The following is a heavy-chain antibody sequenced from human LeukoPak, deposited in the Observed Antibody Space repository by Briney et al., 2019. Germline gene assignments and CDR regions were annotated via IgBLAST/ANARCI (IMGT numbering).Heavy chain of an antibody. V-gene: IGHV3-23*01. Sequence: PGGSLRLSCAASGFTFSSYAMSWVRQAPGKGLEWVSAISGSGGSTYYADSVKGRFTISRDNSKNTLYLQVNSLRAEDTAVYYCAKSPTKSRGSGWWYFDYWGQGTLVTVSS. CDR2: ISGSGGST. D-gene: IGHD6-19*01. CDR1: GFTFSSYA. CDR3: AKSPTKSRGSGWWYFDY. J-gene: IGHJ4*02.